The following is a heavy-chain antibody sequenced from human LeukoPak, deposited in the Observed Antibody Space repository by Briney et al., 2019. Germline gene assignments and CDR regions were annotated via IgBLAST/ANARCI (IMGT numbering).Heavy chain of an antibody. CDR2: ISSSSSTI. Sequence: PGGSLRLSCAASGFTFSSYSMTWVRQAPGKGLEWVSYISSSSSTIYYADSVKGRFTISRDNAKNSLYLQMNSLRAEDTAVYYCARDRGRGIDYWGQGTLVTVSS. CDR3: ARDRGRGIDY. CDR1: GFTFSSYS. V-gene: IGHV3-48*01. D-gene: IGHD3-16*01. J-gene: IGHJ4*02.